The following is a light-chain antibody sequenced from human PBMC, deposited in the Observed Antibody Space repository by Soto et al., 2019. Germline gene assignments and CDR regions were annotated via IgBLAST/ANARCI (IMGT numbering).Light chain of an antibody. Sequence: QSALTQPPSASGSPGQSLTISCTGTSSDVGAHNYVSWYQQNPGKAPKLMLYDVNKRPSGVPDRFSGSKSGNTASLTVSGLQAEDEADEYCSSYAGGNNWVFGGGTKVTVL. J-gene: IGLJ3*02. CDR3: SSYAGGNNWV. CDR2: DVN. V-gene: IGLV2-8*01. CDR1: SSDVGAHNY.